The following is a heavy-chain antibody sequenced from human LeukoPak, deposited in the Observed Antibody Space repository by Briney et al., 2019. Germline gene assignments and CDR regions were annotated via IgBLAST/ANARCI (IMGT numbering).Heavy chain of an antibody. CDR3: ASGLYSSSWYYFDY. D-gene: IGHD6-13*01. Sequence: SETLSLTCAVSGGSMSDHYWSWIRQPPGMTLEWIGYIYATGSTNYNPSLKSRVTMSVDTSKNQFSLKLSSVTAADTAVYYCASGLYSSSWYYFDYWGQGTLVTVSS. CDR2: IYATGST. CDR1: GGSMSDHY. V-gene: IGHV4-4*09. J-gene: IGHJ4*02.